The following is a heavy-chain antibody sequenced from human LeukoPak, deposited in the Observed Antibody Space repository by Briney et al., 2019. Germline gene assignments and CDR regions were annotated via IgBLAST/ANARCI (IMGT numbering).Heavy chain of an antibody. CDR3: ARGGYCSSTSCPRAFDI. Sequence: SVKVSCKASGGTFSSYAISLVRQAPGQGLEWMGGIIPIFGTANYAQKFQGRVTITADESTSTAYMELSSLRSEDTAVYYCARGGYCSSTSCPRAFDIWGQGTMVTVSS. CDR2: IIPIFGTA. V-gene: IGHV1-69*13. J-gene: IGHJ3*02. D-gene: IGHD2-2*01. CDR1: GGTFSSYA.